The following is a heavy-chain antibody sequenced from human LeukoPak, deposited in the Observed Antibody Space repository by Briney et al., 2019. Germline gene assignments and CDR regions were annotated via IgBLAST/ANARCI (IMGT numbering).Heavy chain of an antibody. J-gene: IGHJ6*03. V-gene: IGHV4-34*01. CDR1: GGSFSGYY. CDR3: ARGGYCSSTSCYVFPSGMDV. CDR2: INHSGST. D-gene: IGHD2-2*01. Sequence: KPSETLPLTCAVYGGSFSGYYWSWIRQPPGKGLEWIGEINHSGSTNYNPSLKSRVTISVDTSKNQFSLKLSSVTAADTAVYYCARGGYCSSTSCYVFPSGMDVWGKGTTVTVSS.